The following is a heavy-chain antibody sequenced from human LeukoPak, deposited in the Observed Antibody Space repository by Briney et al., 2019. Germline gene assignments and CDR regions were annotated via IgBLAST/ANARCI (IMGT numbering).Heavy chain of an antibody. J-gene: IGHJ4*02. CDR2: ISAYNGNT. D-gene: IGHD3-22*01. CDR3: ARDRGHYYDSSGYYQSGKIDY. CDR1: GYTFTSYG. V-gene: IGHV1-18*01. Sequence: ASVTVSCKASGYTFTSYGVSWVRQAPGQGLEWMAWISAYNGNTNYAQKLQGRVTMTTDTSTSTAYMELRSLRSDDTAVYYCARDRGHYYDSSGYYQSGKIDYWGQGTLVTVSS.